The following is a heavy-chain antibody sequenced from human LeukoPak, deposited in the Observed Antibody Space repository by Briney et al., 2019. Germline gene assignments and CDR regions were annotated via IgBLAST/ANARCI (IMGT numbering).Heavy chain of an antibody. J-gene: IGHJ3*02. V-gene: IGHV1-24*01. Sequence: ASVKVSCKVPGDTHTESSTHWVRQAPGKGLEWMGGFDPEDGETIYAQKFQGRVTMTEDTSTDTAYMELSSLRSEDTAVYYCAIDLTETPHGDYDGYAFDIWGQGTMVTVSS. CDR2: FDPEDGET. D-gene: IGHD4-17*01. CDR1: GDTHTESS. CDR3: AIDLTETPHGDYDGYAFDI.